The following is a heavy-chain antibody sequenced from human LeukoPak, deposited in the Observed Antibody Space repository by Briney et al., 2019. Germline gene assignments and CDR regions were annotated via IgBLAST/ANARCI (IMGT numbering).Heavy chain of an antibody. Sequence: GASVKVSCKASGYIFTAHYIHWVRQAPGQGLEWMGWINPNNGVTNYAQKFQGRVTMTRDTSITTAYMELSRLRSDDTAVYYCARAKDYYGSGSYNPAFDYWGQGTLVTVSS. D-gene: IGHD3-10*01. J-gene: IGHJ4*02. V-gene: IGHV1-2*02. CDR2: INPNNGVT. CDR1: GYIFTAHY. CDR3: ARAKDYYGSGSYNPAFDY.